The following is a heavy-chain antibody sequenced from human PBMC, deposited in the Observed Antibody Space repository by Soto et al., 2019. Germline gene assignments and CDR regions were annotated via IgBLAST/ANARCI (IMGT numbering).Heavy chain of an antibody. CDR1: GFTFNSYS. J-gene: IGHJ5*02. Sequence: EVQLLESGGALVQPGGSLRLSCAASGFTFNSYSMTWVRQAPGKGLEWVSDINGYGDIPNYADSVKGRFTISRDNSKNMLFLQMNNLTAADTAVYYCAKARGDRGYYSNYFDPWGQGTLVTVSS. CDR3: AKARGDRGYYSNYFDP. D-gene: IGHD3-3*01. CDR2: INGYGDIP. V-gene: IGHV3-23*01.